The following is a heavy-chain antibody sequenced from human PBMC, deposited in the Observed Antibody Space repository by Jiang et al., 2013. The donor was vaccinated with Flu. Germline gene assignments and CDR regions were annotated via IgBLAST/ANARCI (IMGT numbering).Heavy chain of an antibody. V-gene: IGHV1-46*01. D-gene: IGHD6-19*01. J-gene: IGHJ6*02. Sequence: GAEVKKPGASVKVSCKTSGYTFSRFYLHWVRQAPGQGLEWMGIINPSDGSASYAQKFKGRVSMTRDTSTSTVFMDLNRLKSEDTAVYYCARPQSSGRWGGLDVWGQGTTVTVSS. CDR3: ARPQSSGRWGGLDV. CDR2: INPSDGSA. CDR1: GYTFSRFY.